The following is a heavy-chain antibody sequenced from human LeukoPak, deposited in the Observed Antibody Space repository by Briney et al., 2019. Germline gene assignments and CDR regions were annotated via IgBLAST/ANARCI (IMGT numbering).Heavy chain of an antibody. CDR3: AGDSFGQFDY. CDR1: GFTFSSYA. V-gene: IGHV3-30*04. Sequence: PGGSLRLSCAASGFTFSSYAMHWVRQAPGKGLEWVAVISYDGSNKYYADSVKGRFTISRDNSKNTLYLQMNSLRAEDTAVYYCAGDSFGQFDYWGQGTLVTVSS. CDR2: ISYDGSNK. J-gene: IGHJ4*02. D-gene: IGHD3-16*01.